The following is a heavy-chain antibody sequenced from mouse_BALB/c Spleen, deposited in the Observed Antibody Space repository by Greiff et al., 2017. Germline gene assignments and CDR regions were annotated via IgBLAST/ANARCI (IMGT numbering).Heavy chain of an antibody. V-gene: IGHV1-7*01. Sequence: QVQLQQSGAELAKPGASVKMSCKASGYTFTSYWMHWVKQRPGQGLEWIGYINPSTGYTEYNQKFKRKATLTVDKSSSTAYMQLSSLTSEDSAVYYCTIDYYGNFDYWGQGTTLTVSS. CDR2: INPSTGYT. CDR3: TIDYYGNFDY. CDR1: GYTFTSYW. D-gene: IGHD2-1*01. J-gene: IGHJ2*01.